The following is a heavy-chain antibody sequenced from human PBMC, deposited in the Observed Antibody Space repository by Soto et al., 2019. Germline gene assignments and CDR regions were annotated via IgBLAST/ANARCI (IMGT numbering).Heavy chain of an antibody. V-gene: IGHV3-33*01. CDR2: IWYDGSNE. CDR1: GFRFNTHA. CDR3: ARVAYCSGGACYPDA. J-gene: IGHJ5*02. Sequence: QVQLVESGGGVVQPGRSLRLSCAASGFRFNTHAMHWVRQAPGKGLEWVAVIWYDGSNEDYVNSVKGRFTISRDNSKNMLNLQMNSLRVEDTAVYYCARVAYCSGGACYPDAWGQGTLVTVSP. D-gene: IGHD2-15*01.